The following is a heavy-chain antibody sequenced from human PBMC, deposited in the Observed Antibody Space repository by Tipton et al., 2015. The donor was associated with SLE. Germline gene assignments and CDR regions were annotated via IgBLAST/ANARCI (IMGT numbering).Heavy chain of an antibody. D-gene: IGHD3-9*01. CDR1: GGSISSHF. Sequence: TLSLTCTVSGGSISSHFWTWVRQSPGKEVEWIGYIASNGIANHNPSLRSRATISVDTSKNQFSLRLTSVTPADTAVYYCARGLHETLTGYYTGDAFDIWGRGTMVTVSS. J-gene: IGHJ3*02. CDR2: IASNGIA. V-gene: IGHV4-59*11. CDR3: ARGLHETLTGYYTGDAFDI.